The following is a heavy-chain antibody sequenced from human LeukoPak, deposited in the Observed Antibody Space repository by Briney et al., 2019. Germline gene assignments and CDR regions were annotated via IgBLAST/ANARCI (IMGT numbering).Heavy chain of an antibody. Sequence: ASVKVSCKASGYTFTSYDINWVRQATGQGLEWMGWMNPNSGNTGYAQKFKSRVNMKRSTSISKDYMELSSLRSEDKDVYYCARAHIVLTFEHWGQGTLVTVSS. V-gene: IGHV1-8*01. J-gene: IGHJ1*01. CDR3: ARAHIVLTFEH. CDR1: GYTFTSYD. D-gene: IGHD2-8*01. CDR2: MNPNSGNT.